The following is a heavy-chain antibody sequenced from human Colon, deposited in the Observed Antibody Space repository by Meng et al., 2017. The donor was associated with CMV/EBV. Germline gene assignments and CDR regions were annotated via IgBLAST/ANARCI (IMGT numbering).Heavy chain of an antibody. J-gene: IGHJ4*02. D-gene: IGHD3-10*01. Sequence: SCAALGFSFSDAYMNWVRQIPGKGLEWVARVKTKSDGGTADYAAPVKARFSASRDDSKNTVSLQMSALTTEDTALYYCTTGFGQYFDYWGQGALVTVSS. V-gene: IGHV3-15*07. CDR1: GFSFSDAY. CDR3: TTGFGQYFDY. CDR2: VKTKSDGGTA.